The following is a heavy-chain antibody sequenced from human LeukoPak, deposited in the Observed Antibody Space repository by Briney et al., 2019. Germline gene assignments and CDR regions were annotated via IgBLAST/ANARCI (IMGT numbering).Heavy chain of an antibody. CDR3: ARGQYYYCTRGYYADY. CDR1: GSTFSIYA. J-gene: IGHJ4*02. Sequence: GGSLRLSCAGSGSTFSIYAMHWVRQAPGKGLEWVAVISYDGSNKYYADSVKGRFTISRDNSKNTLYLQMNSLRAEDTAVYYCARGQYYYCTRGYYADYWGQRPLVTVSS. V-gene: IGHV3-30-3*01. D-gene: IGHD3-22*01. CDR2: ISYDGSNK.